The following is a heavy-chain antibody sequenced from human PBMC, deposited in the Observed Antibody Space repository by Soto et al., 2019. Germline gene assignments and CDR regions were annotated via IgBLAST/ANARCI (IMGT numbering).Heavy chain of an antibody. J-gene: IGHJ4*02. CDR1: GFTFSSYW. Sequence: EVQLVESGGGLVQPGGSLRLSCAASGFTFSSYWMHWVRQAPGKGLVWVSHIDSDGSSTTYADSVKGRFTISRDNAKNTLYPQMSSRRDEDTAVYYCARDYPGNGIDYCGQGTLVTFSS. CDR3: ARDYPGNGIDY. D-gene: IGHD1-1*01. CDR2: IDSDGSST. V-gene: IGHV3-74*01.